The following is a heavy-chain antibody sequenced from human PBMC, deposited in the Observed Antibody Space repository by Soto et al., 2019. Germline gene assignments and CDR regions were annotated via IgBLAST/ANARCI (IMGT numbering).Heavy chain of an antibody. CDR2: INPSGGST. J-gene: IGHJ3*02. CDR3: ARAIVVVVAAPDAFDI. Sequence: QVQLVQSGAEVKKPGASVKVSCKASGYTFTSYYMHWVRQAPGQGLEWMGIINPSGGSTSYAQKFPGRVTMTRDTSTSTVYMELSSLRSEDTAVYYCARAIVVVVAAPDAFDIWGQGTMVTVSS. D-gene: IGHD2-15*01. CDR1: GYTFTSYY. V-gene: IGHV1-46*03.